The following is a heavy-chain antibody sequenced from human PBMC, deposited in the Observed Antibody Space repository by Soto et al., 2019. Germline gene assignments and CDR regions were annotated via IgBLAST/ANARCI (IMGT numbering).Heavy chain of an antibody. CDR3: ARGGVGYSAFYYYGMDV. CDR2: IYSGGST. V-gene: IGHV3-53*01. D-gene: IGHD2-15*01. CDR1: GFTVISNY. J-gene: IGHJ6*02. Sequence: GGSLRLSCAASGFTVISNYMSWVRQAPGKGLEWVSVIYSGGSTYYADSVKGRFTISRDNSKNTLYLQMNSLRAEDTAVYYCARGGVGYSAFYYYGMDVWGQGTTVTVSS.